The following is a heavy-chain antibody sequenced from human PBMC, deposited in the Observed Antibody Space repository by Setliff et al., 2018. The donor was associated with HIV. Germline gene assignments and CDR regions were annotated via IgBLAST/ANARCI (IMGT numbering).Heavy chain of an antibody. Sequence: PGGSLRLSCEASGFTFSTYSMNWVRQAPGKGLEWVSSISSSSRSKYYADSVKGRFTISRDNSKNTLYLQMNSLRAEDTAVYYCARMGAKHAFDIWGQGTMVTVSS. CDR1: GFTFSTYS. CDR3: ARMGAKHAFDI. V-gene: IGHV3-21*04. D-gene: IGHD1-26*01. CDR2: ISSSSRSK. J-gene: IGHJ3*02.